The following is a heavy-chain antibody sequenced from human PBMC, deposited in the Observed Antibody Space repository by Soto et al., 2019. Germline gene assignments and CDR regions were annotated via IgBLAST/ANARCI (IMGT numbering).Heavy chain of an antibody. J-gene: IGHJ5*02. CDR2: IIPIFGTA. D-gene: IGHD6-19*01. CDR1: GGTFSSYA. V-gene: IGHV1-69*13. CDR3: ARVSRAVAGPYNWFDP. Sequence: SVKVSCKASGGTFSSYAISWVRQAPGQGLEWMGGIIPIFGTANYAQKFQGRVTITADESTSTAYMELSSLRSEDTAVYYCARVSRAVAGPYNWFDPWGQGTLVTVSS.